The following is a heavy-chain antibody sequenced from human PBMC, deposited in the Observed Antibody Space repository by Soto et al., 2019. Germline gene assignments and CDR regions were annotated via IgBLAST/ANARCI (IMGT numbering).Heavy chain of an antibody. CDR3: ASTRIAVAGHGAFDI. J-gene: IGHJ3*02. CDR1: GGSISSSSYY. V-gene: IGHV4-39*01. CDR2: IYYSGST. Sequence: QLQLQESGPGLVKPSETLSLTCTVSGGSISSSSYYWGWIRQPPGKGLEWIGSIYYSGSTYYNPSLKSRVTISVDTSKNQFSLKLNSVTAADTAVYYCASTRIAVAGHGAFDIWGQGTMVTVSS. D-gene: IGHD6-19*01.